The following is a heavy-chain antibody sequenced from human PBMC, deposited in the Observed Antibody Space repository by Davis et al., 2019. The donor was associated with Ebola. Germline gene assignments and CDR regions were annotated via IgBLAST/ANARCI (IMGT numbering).Heavy chain of an antibody. D-gene: IGHD3-22*01. CDR1: GASLSGYY. Sequence: MPSETLSPTCVLYGASLSGYYWSWTRQPPGKGLEWIGEIHHSGSTNYHPSPKSRVTISVDTSKNQSSLKLSSVPAADTAVYYCARRSSGYYHGRFDPWGQGTLVTVSS. V-gene: IGHV4-34*01. CDR3: ARRSSGYYHGRFDP. J-gene: IGHJ5*02. CDR2: IHHSGST.